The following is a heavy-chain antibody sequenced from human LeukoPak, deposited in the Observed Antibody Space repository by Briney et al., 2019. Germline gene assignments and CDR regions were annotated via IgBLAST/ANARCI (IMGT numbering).Heavy chain of an antibody. Sequence: GGSLRLSCAASGFTFSSYEMNWVRQAPGKGLEWVSYISSSGSTIYYADSVKGRFTISRDNARNSLSLQMSSLRVEDTAVYYCVRDMWQRAETTAIGPFDAWGQGTRVTVSS. CDR1: GFTFSSYE. D-gene: IGHD6-25*01. CDR2: ISSSGSTI. J-gene: IGHJ5*02. CDR3: VRDMWQRAETTAIGPFDA. V-gene: IGHV3-48*03.